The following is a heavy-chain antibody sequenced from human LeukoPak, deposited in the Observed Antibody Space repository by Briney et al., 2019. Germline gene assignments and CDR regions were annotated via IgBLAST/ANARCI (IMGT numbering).Heavy chain of an antibody. V-gene: IGHV1-69*01. Sequence: EASVKVSCKASGGTFSSYAISWVRQAPGQGLEWMGGIIPIFGTANYAQKFQGRVTITADGSTSTAYVELSSLRSEDTAVYYCARGPRNQEDYYFDYWGQGTLVTVSS. D-gene: IGHD1-14*01. CDR3: ARGPRNQEDYYFDY. J-gene: IGHJ4*02. CDR1: GGTFSSYA. CDR2: IIPIFGTA.